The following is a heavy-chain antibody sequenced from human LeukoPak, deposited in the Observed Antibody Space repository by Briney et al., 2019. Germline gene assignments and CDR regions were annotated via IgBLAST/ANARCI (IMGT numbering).Heavy chain of an antibody. D-gene: IGHD1-26*01. V-gene: IGHV1-18*01. CDR3: ARGGRWELPRPYAFDI. Sequence: ASVKVSCKASGYTFTNYGISWVRQAPGQGLEWMGWISAYNGHTNYAQKLQGRVTMTTDTSTSTADMELRSLRSDDTAVYYCARGGRWELPRPYAFDIWGQGTMVTVSS. J-gene: IGHJ3*02. CDR1: GYTFTNYG. CDR2: ISAYNGHT.